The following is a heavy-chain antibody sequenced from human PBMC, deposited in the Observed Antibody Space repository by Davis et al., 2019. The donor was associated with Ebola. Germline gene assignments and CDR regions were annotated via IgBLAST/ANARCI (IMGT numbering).Heavy chain of an antibody. Sequence: PGGSLRLSCAASGFTFSSYGMHWVRQAPGQGLEWVAFIRYDGSNNYYADSVKGRFTISRDNSKNTLYLQMNSLRAEDTAVYYCAKAYLYGADYWGQGTLVTVSS. V-gene: IGHV3-30*02. D-gene: IGHD3-16*01. J-gene: IGHJ4*02. CDR1: GFTFSSYG. CDR3: AKAYLYGADY. CDR2: IRYDGSNN.